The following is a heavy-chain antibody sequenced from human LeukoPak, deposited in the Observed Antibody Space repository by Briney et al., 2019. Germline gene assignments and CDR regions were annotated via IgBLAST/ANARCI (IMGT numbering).Heavy chain of an antibody. CDR1: GYTFTSYG. CDR3: ASHCSSTSCYDN. Sequence: ASVKVSCKASGYTFTSYGISWVRQAPGQGLEWMGWISAYNGNTNYAQKLQGRVTMATDTSTSTAYMELRSLRSDDTAVYYRASHCSSTSCYDNWGQGTLVTVSS. J-gene: IGHJ4*02. D-gene: IGHD2-2*01. CDR2: ISAYNGNT. V-gene: IGHV1-18*01.